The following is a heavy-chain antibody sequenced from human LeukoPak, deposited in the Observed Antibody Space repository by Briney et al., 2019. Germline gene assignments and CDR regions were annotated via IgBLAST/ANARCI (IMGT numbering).Heavy chain of an antibody. CDR2: INNDGSTA. CDR1: GFTLSSYW. CDR3: ARDLAVATGPDF. D-gene: IGHD5-12*01. J-gene: IGHJ4*02. V-gene: IGHV3-74*01. Sequence: GGSVRLSCAASGFTLSSYWMHWVRQAPGKGLVWVSRINNDGSTANYADSVKGRFTISRDNAKNTLYLQMNSLRAEDTAVYYCARDLAVATGPDFWGQGTLVTVSS.